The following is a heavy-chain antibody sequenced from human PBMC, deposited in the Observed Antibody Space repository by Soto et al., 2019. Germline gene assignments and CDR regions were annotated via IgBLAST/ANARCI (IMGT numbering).Heavy chain of an antibody. V-gene: IGHV4-34*01. CDR3: ARGRRLNMVTFRFDY. CDR1: GGSFSGYY. J-gene: IGHJ4*02. CDR2: INHSGST. D-gene: IGHD5-18*01. Sequence: QVQLQQWGAGLLKPSETLSLTCAVYGGSFSGYYWSWIRQPPGKGLEWIGEINHSGSTNYNPSLKSRVTISVDTSKNQFSLKLSSVTAADTAVYYCARGRRLNMVTFRFDYWGQGTLVTVSS.